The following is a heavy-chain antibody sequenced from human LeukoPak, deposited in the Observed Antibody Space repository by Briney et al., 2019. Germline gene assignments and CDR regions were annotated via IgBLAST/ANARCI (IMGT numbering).Heavy chain of an antibody. V-gene: IGHV3-30-3*01. Sequence: GGSLRLSCAASGFTFSSYAMHWVRQAPGKGLEWVAVISYDGSNKYYADSVKGRFTISRDNSKNTLYLQMNSLRAEDTAVYYCAKVLSGITTTIFRPDYYYYMDVWGKGTTVTVSS. CDR1: GFTFSSYA. J-gene: IGHJ6*03. CDR2: ISYDGSNK. D-gene: IGHD2/OR15-2a*01. CDR3: AKVLSGITTTIFRPDYYYYMDV.